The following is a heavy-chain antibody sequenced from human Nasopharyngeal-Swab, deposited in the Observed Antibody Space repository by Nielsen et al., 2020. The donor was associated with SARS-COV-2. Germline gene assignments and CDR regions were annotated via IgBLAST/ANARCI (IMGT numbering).Heavy chain of an antibody. CDR3: ASASVVRGPPGY. CDR1: GYTFTSYY. D-gene: IGHD3-10*01. CDR2: INPSGGST. V-gene: IGHV1-46*01. Sequence: ASVKVSCKASGYTFTSYYMHWVRQAPGQGLEWMGIINPSGGSTSYAQKFQGRVTMTRDTSTSTVYMELSSLRSEYTAVYYCASASVVRGPPGYWGQGTLVTVSS. J-gene: IGHJ4*02.